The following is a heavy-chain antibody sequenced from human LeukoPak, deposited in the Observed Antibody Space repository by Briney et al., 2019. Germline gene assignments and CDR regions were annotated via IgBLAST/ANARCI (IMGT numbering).Heavy chain of an antibody. CDR1: GGSISSSSYY. D-gene: IGHD6-13*01. J-gene: IGHJ4*02. CDR2: IYYSGST. Sequence: SETLSLTCTVSGGSISSSSYYWGWIRQPPGKGLEWIGSIYYSGSTYYNPSLKSRVTISVDTSKNQFSLKLSSVTAADTAVYYCARGWSSSWYRYWGQGTLVTVSS. CDR3: ARGWSSSWYRY. V-gene: IGHV4-39*01.